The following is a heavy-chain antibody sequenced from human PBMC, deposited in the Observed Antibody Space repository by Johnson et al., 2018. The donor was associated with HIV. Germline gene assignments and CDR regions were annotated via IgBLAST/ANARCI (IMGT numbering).Heavy chain of an antibody. CDR1: GFTFSNYG. D-gene: IGHD3-22*01. V-gene: IGHV3-30*19. CDR2: ISYGGSNT. CDR3: ARADITYSYYDSSGYYYHDAFDI. J-gene: IGHJ3*02. Sequence: QVHLVESGGGVVQPGRSLRLSCAASGFTFSNYGMHWVRQAPGKGLEWVAVISYGGSNTYYADSVKGRVTISRDNSKNMLYLQMNSLRAEDTAVYYCARADITYSYYDSSGYYYHDAFDIWGQGTMVTVSS.